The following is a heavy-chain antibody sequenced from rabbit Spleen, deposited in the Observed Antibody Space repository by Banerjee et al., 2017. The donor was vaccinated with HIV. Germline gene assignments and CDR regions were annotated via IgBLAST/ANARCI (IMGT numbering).Heavy chain of an antibody. Sequence: QQQLEESGGGLVKPGGTLTLTCKASGIDFSSYYYIYWVRQAPGKGLEWIGCIDTGSSGSTYYASWAKGRFTISKTSSTTVTLQMTSLTAADTATYFCARDGAGGSYFALWGPGTLVTVS. D-gene: IGHD8-1*01. J-gene: IGHJ6*01. CDR2: IDTGSSGST. V-gene: IGHV1S45*01. CDR3: ARDGAGGSYFAL. CDR1: GIDFSSYYY.